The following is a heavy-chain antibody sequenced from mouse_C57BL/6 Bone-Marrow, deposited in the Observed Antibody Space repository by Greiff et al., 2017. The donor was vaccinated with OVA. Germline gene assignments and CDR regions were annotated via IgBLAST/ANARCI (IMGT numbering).Heavy chain of an antibody. Sequence: VQLQQPGAELVMPGASVKLSCKASGYTFTSYWMHWVKQRPGQGLEWIGEIDPSDSYTNYNQKFKGKSTLTVDKSSSTAYMQLSSLTSEDSAVYYCARERYPYYFDYWGQGTTLTVSS. D-gene: IGHD1-1*01. V-gene: IGHV1-69*01. CDR2: IDPSDSYT. J-gene: IGHJ2*01. CDR3: ARERYPYYFDY. CDR1: GYTFTSYW.